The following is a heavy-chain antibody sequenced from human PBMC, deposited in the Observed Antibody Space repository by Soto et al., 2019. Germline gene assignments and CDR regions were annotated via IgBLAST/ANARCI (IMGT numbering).Heavy chain of an antibody. CDR3: ARDPAYYYDSSGLNDAFDI. CDR1: GFTFDEYA. CDR2: ISYDSGAI. Sequence: PGGSLSLSCAASGFTFDEYAMHWVRQAPGKGLEWVSGISYDSGAIGYADSVKGRFTISRDNAKNSLYLQMNSLRDEDTAVYYCARDPAYYYDSSGLNDAFDIWGQGTMVTVSS. J-gene: IGHJ3*02. V-gene: IGHV3-9*01. D-gene: IGHD3-22*01.